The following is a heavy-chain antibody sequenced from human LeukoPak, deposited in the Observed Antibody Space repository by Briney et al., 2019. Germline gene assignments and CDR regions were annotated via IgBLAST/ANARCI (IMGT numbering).Heavy chain of an antibody. V-gene: IGHV3-23*01. Sequence: GGSLRLSCAASGFTFSSYAMSWVRQAPGKGLEWVSAISGSGGSTYYADSVKGRFTISRDNAKNSLYLQMNSLRAEDTAVYYCARDSRIAAAGTFDYWGQGTLVTVSS. CDR1: GFTFSSYA. J-gene: IGHJ4*02. CDR3: ARDSRIAAAGTFDY. CDR2: ISGSGGST. D-gene: IGHD6-13*01.